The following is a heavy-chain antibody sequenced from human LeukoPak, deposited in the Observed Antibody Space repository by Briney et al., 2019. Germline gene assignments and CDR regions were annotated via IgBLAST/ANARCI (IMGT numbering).Heavy chain of an antibody. D-gene: IGHD3-22*01. Sequence: GGSLRLSCAASGFTLKTYNMNWVRQAPGKGLEWVSSMTSSRYIYYADSVKGRFTISRDDANNLVFLQMHSLRAEDTAIYYCTRDQFFDYDNDDAFDVWGQGTKVIVSS. CDR3: TRDQFFDYDNDDAFDV. CDR2: MTSSRYI. V-gene: IGHV3-21*04. J-gene: IGHJ3*01. CDR1: GFTLKTYN.